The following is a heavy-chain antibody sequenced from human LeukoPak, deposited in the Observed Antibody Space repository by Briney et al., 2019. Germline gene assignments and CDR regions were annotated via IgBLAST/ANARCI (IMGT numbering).Heavy chain of an antibody. CDR1: GFTFSSYW. D-gene: IGHD3-16*02. CDR3: ARAAYDYVWGSYRYIDYFDY. Sequence: GGSLRLSCAASGFTFSSYWTSWVRQAPGKGLEWVANIKQDGSEKYYVDSVKGRFTISRDNAKNSLYLQMNSLRAEDTAVYYCARAAYDYVWGSYRYIDYFDYWGQGTLVTVSS. J-gene: IGHJ4*02. CDR2: IKQDGSEK. V-gene: IGHV3-7*03.